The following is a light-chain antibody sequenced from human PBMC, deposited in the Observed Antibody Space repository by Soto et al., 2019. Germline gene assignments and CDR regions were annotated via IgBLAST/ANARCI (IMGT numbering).Light chain of an antibody. Sequence: EIVLTQSPGTLSLSPGERGTLSCRASQRFGSSNLAWYQQKPGQAPRLLIFGVSNRAAGIPARFSGSGSGTEFTLTISSLQSEDFAVYYCQQYGDWPLTFGGGTKVDIK. CDR2: GVS. CDR1: QRFGSSN. V-gene: IGKV3-15*01. J-gene: IGKJ4*01. CDR3: QQYGDWPLT.